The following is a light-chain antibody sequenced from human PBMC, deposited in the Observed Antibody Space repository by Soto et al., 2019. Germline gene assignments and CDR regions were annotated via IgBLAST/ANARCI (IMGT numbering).Light chain of an antibody. V-gene: IGKV3-11*01. Sequence: EIVLTQSPATLSLSPGERATLSCRASQSVSSYLAWYQQKPGQAPRLVIYDVSSRATGVPPRFSGSGSGTDFTLTISSLEPEDFAFYYCLQRSTWYTVGQGTKLEIK. CDR1: QSVSSY. J-gene: IGKJ2*01. CDR2: DVS. CDR3: LQRSTWYT.